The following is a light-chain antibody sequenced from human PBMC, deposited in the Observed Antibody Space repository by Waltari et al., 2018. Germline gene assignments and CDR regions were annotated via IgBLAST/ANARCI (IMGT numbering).Light chain of an antibody. CDR1: QSVLYSSKNKNY. CDR3: QQYYSTPYT. J-gene: IGKJ2*01. CDR2: WAS. Sequence: DIVMTQSPDSLAVSLGERATINCKSSQSVLYSSKNKNYLAWYQQKPGQPPKRLIYWASTRDSGVPDRFSGSGSGTDFTLTISSLQAEDVAVYYCQQYYSTPYTFGQGTKLEIK. V-gene: IGKV4-1*01.